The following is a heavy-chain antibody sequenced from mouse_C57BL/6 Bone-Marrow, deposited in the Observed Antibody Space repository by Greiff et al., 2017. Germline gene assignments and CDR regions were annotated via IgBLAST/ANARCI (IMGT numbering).Heavy chain of an antibody. V-gene: IGHV1-64*01. D-gene: IGHD1-1*01. CDR1: GYTFTSYW. J-gene: IGHJ4*01. CDR2: IHPNSGST. CDR3: ASKGVIASVVSYAMDY. Sequence: VQLQQSGAELVKPGASVKLSCKASGYTFTSYWMHWVKQRPGQGLEWIGMIHPNSGSTNYNEQFKSKATLTADKSSSTAYMQLSSLTSEDSAVYYCASKGVIASVVSYAMDYWGQGTSLTVSS.